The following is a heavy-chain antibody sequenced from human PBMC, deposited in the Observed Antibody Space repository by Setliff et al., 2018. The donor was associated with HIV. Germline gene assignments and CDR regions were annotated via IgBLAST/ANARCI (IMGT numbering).Heavy chain of an antibody. Sequence: SETLSLTCSVSGGSLSSGSHYCTWLRQAAGKGLEWIGHFYTSGTTNYNPSLESRVTISVDTSKNQFSLKLSSVTAADAAVYYCGTAMYYYYGLDVWGQGIRVT. CDR2: FYTSGTT. J-gene: IGHJ6*02. V-gene: IGHV4-61*09. CDR3: GTAMYYYYGLDV. CDR1: GGSLSSGSHY. D-gene: IGHD2-2*01.